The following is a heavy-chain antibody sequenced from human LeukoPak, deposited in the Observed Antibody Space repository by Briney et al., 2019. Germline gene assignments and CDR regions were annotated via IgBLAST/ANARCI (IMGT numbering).Heavy chain of an antibody. V-gene: IGHV3-48*03. D-gene: IGHD5-18*01. J-gene: IGHJ6*02. CDR1: GFTFSSYE. CDR3: ARVSYGYDYYYGMDV. Sequence: GGSLRLSCAASGFTFSSYEMNWVRQAPGKGLEWASYISSSGSTIYYADSVKGRFTISRDNAKNSLYLQMNSLRAEDTAVYYCARVSYGYDYYYGMDVWGQGTTVTVSS. CDR2: ISSSGSTI.